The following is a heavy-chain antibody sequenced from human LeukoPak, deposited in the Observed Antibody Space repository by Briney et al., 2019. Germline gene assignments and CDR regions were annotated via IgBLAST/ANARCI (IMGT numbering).Heavy chain of an antibody. D-gene: IGHD3-3*01. CDR1: GGTFSSYA. CDR2: IIPIFGTA. J-gene: IGHJ4*02. Sequence: SVKVSCKASGGTFSSYAISWVRQAPGQGLEWMGGIIPIFGTANYAQKFQGRVTITADESTSTAYRELSSLRSEDTAVYYCAREYFRSWSGYYMADYWGQGTLVTVSS. V-gene: IGHV1-69*13. CDR3: AREYFRSWSGYYMADY.